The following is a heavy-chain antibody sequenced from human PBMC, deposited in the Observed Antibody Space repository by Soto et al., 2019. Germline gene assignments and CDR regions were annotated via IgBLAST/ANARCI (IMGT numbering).Heavy chain of an antibody. CDR1: GGSISSGGYY. CDR2: IYYSGST. Sequence: SETLSLTCTVSGGSISSGGYYWSWIRQHPGKGLEWIGYIYYSGSTYYNPSLKSRVTISVDTSKNQFSLKLSSVTAADTAVYYCARDRSRGVVRGYYGMDXWGQGTTVTVS. J-gene: IGHJ6*02. D-gene: IGHD2-2*01. CDR3: ARDRSRGVVRGYYGMDX. V-gene: IGHV4-31*03.